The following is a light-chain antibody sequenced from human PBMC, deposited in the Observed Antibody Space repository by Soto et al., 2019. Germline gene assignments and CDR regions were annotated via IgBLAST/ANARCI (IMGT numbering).Light chain of an antibody. Sequence: DNQMTQSPSTLSASLGDRVTITCRASQSIGSWLAWYKQTPGEAPKLLIYKASSLQSGVPSRFSGSGSGTESTLTISSLQPADFATDYCQQYNTYPSAFGQVTKLDIK. CDR2: KAS. J-gene: IGKJ2*01. CDR1: QSIGSW. V-gene: IGKV1-5*03. CDR3: QQYNTYPSA.